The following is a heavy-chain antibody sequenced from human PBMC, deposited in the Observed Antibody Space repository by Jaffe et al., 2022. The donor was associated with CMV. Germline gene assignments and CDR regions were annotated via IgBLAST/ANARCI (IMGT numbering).Heavy chain of an antibody. CDR3: TRNLKDNSGSFDL. CDR2: ISRDGSDI. CDR1: GFTFSDHS. Sequence: EAQLVESGGGSVQPGGSLSLSCAASGFTFSDHSLNWVRQTPGKGLEWISYISRDGSDIYHADSVKGRITVSRDNAKTSLYLQMTNLRAEDTAAYYCTRNLKDNSGSFDLWGQGALVTVSS. V-gene: IGHV3-48*04. D-gene: IGHD6-19*01. J-gene: IGHJ4*02.